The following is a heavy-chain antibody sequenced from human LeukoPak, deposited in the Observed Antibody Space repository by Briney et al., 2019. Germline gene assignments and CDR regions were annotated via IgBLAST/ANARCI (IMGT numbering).Heavy chain of an antibody. Sequence: PGGSLRLSCAASGFTFSSYAMHWVRQAPGKGLEWVAVISYDGSNKYYADSVKGRFTISRDNSKNTLYLRMNSLRAEDTAVYYCARDKPRSGYFDYWGQGTLVTVSS. D-gene: IGHD3-3*01. CDR1: GFTFSSYA. J-gene: IGHJ4*02. CDR2: ISYDGSNK. V-gene: IGHV3-30-3*01. CDR3: ARDKPRSGYFDY.